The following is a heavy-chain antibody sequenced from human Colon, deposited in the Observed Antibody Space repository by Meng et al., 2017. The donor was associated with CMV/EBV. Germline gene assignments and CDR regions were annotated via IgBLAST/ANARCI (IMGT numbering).Heavy chain of an antibody. CDR2: INPITGGT. CDR3: ASLSGGDFDY. CDR1: GYTFTGYF. Sequence: QAALVQSGAGVEKPGASVQVSCKGFGYTFTGYFMYWVRQAPGQGLEVLGVINPITGGTNYAQKFQGRVTMTRDTSMNTAYMELSRLRSDDTAVYYCASLSGGDFDYWGQGTLVTVSS. V-gene: IGHV1-2*02. J-gene: IGHJ4*02. D-gene: IGHD1-26*01.